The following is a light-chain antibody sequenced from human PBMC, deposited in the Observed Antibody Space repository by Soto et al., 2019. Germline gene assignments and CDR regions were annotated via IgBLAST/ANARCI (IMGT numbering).Light chain of an antibody. CDR1: QSISSSY. CDR2: GAS. Sequence: EIVLTQSPGTPSLSPGERATLSCRASQSISSSYLAWYQQKPGQAPRLLIYGASSRATGIPDRFSGSGSGTDFTLTINRLEPEDFEVYYCQQYDSSPRTFGQGTKVDIK. V-gene: IGKV3-20*01. CDR3: QQYDSSPRT. J-gene: IGKJ1*01.